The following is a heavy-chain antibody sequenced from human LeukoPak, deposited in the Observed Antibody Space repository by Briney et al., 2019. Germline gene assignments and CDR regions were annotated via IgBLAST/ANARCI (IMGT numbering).Heavy chain of an antibody. CDR2: IYYSGST. J-gene: IGHJ6*02. V-gene: IGHV4-59*08. D-gene: IGHD2-15*01. CDR1: GGSISSYY. Sequence: PSETLSLTCTVSGGSISSYYWSWIRQPPGKGLEWIGYIYYSGSTNYNPSLKSRVTISVDTSKNQFSLKLSSVTAADTAVYYCARRLAGCSGGSCYIYYYGMDVWGQGTTVTVSS. CDR3: ARRLAGCSGGSCYIYYYGMDV.